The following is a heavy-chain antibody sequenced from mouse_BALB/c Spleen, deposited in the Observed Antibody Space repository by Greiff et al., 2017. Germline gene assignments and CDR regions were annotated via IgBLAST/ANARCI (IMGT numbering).Heavy chain of an antibody. J-gene: IGHJ3*01. CDR2: IDPETGGT. V-gene: IGHV1-15*01. CDR1: GYTFTDYE. Sequence: VQRVESGAELVRPGASVTLSCKASGYTFTDYEMHWVKQTPVHGLEWIGAIDPETGGTAYNQKFKGKATLTADKSSSTAYMELRSLTSEDSAVYYCTRSNYYGSRAWFAYWGQGTLVTVSA. D-gene: IGHD1-1*01. CDR3: TRSNYYGSRAWFAY.